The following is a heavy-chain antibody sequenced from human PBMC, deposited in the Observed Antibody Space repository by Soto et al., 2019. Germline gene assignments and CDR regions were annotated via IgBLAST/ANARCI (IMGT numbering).Heavy chain of an antibody. CDR2: IGTLRDT. V-gene: IGHV3-13*01. D-gene: IGHD2-21*02. J-gene: IGHJ5*02. CDR1: GFTFKTYD. CDR3: ARGRSNDFSSSPPPRFDP. Sequence: VGSLRLSCVASGFTFKTYDMYWVRQVPGHGLEWVAGIGTLRDTFYSAAVAGRFIVSRENGRNTLYLQMNGLRVGDSGIYFCARGRSNDFSSSPPPRFDPWGRGTLVTVSS.